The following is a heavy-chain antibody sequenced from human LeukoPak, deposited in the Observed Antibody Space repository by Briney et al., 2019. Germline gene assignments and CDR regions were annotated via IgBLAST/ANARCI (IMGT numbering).Heavy chain of an antibody. Sequence: ASVKVSCKASGYTFTSYDINWVRQAPGQGLEWMGWISVYNGNTNYAQKFQGRVTMTTDTSTNTAYMELRSLRSDDTAVYYCARDGGVGPDAFDIWGQGTMVSVSS. D-gene: IGHD3-16*01. V-gene: IGHV1-18*01. J-gene: IGHJ3*02. CDR1: GYTFTSYD. CDR2: ISVYNGNT. CDR3: ARDGGVGPDAFDI.